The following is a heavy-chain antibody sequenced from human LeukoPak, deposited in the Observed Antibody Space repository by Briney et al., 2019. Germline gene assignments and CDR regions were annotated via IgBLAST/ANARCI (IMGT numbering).Heavy chain of an antibody. CDR2: IKQDGSEK. CDR3: ARDPSAFDI. CDR1: GFNLSDYW. J-gene: IGHJ3*02. Sequence: GGSLRLSCAASGFNLSDYWMSCVRQAPGKGLEWVANIKQDGSEKYYVDSVKGRCTISRDNAKNALHLQINSLRAEDTAVYYCARDPSAFDIWGQGTMVTGSS. V-gene: IGHV3-7*05.